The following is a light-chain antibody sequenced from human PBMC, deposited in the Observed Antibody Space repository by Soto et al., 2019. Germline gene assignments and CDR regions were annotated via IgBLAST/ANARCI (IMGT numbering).Light chain of an antibody. CDR2: DAS. V-gene: IGKV3-11*01. J-gene: IGKJ4*01. CDR1: QSVSSY. CDR3: QQRSNWPLT. Sequence: EIVLTQSPATLSLSPGERATLSCRASQSVSSYLAWYQQKPDQAPRLLIYDASNRATGIPARFSGSGSGTAFTLTISSLEPEDVAVYYCQQRSNWPLTFGGGTKVEIK.